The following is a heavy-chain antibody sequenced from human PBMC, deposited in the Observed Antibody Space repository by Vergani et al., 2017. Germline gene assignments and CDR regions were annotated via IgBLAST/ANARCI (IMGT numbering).Heavy chain of an antibody. CDR3: ANSVIAGNVGVAYFGMDV. Sequence: QVQILQSGGGVVQPGGSLRLSCTLSGFTLNTYGIHWVRQAPGKVLEWVAFIRYDDSMEYYGDSVKGRCTISRDKSQNTVNLQMNRLITEDTAVYFCANSVIAGNVGVAYFGMDVWGRGTTVTVSS. J-gene: IGHJ6*02. D-gene: IGHD2/OR15-2a*01. CDR2: IRYDDSME. V-gene: IGHV3-30*02. CDR1: GFTLNTYG.